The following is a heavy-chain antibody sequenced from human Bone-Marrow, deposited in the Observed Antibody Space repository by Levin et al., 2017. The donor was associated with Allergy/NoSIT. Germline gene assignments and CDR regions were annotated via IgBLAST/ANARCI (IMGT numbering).Heavy chain of an antibody. D-gene: IGHD6-19*01. CDR1: GFTLRTYD. Sequence: GESLKISCAASGFTLRTYDIHWVRQAAGKALEWVSGIGIGGDTYYPDSVKGRFTISREDAKNSFHLQMNSLRAGDTAVYYCTRERISGAGWSDFDYWGPGTLVTVSS. CDR2: IGIGGDT. V-gene: IGHV3-13*01. J-gene: IGHJ4*02. CDR3: TRERISGAGWSDFDY.